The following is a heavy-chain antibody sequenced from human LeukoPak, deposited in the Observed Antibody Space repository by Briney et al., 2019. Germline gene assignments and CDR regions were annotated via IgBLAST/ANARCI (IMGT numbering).Heavy chain of an antibody. D-gene: IGHD6-13*01. CDR2: INHSGST. Sequence: SETLSLTCAVYGGSFSGYYWSWIRQPPGKGLEWIGEINHSGSTNYNPSLKSRVTISVDTSKNQFSLKLSSVTAADTAVYCCARAAYSSTWYSRYFDLWGRGTLVTVSS. V-gene: IGHV4-34*01. J-gene: IGHJ2*01. CDR1: GGSFSGYY. CDR3: ARAAYSSTWYSRYFDL.